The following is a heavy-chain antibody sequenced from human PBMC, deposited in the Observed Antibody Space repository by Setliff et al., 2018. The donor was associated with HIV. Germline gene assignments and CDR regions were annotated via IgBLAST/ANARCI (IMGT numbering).Heavy chain of an antibody. CDR2: ISSEAQGGAI. D-gene: IGHD1-26*01. J-gene: IGHJ1*01. CDR3: TSEGHSFWSYFQH. Sequence: GGSLRLSCAASGFTFSSYSMNWVRQAPGKGLEWVGHISSEAQGGAIEYVEPVKGRFTISRDDSRNTLYLDMNSLKTEDTAVYYCTSEGHSFWSYFQHWGQGTLVTVSS. CDR1: GFTFSSYS. V-gene: IGHV3-15*01.